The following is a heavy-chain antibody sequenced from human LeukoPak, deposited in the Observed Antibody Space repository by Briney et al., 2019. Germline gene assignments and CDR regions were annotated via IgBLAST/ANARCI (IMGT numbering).Heavy chain of an antibody. CDR2: ISYDGSNK. CDR3: ANQKLRSSNAFDI. CDR1: GFIFSSYA. J-gene: IGHJ3*02. Sequence: PGGSLRLSCAASGFIFSSYAMHWVRRAPGKGLEWVALISYDGSNKYYADSVKGRFTISRDNAKNSLYLQMNSLRAEDTALYYCANQKLRSSNAFDIWGQGTMVTVSS. V-gene: IGHV3-30*04. D-gene: IGHD1-26*01.